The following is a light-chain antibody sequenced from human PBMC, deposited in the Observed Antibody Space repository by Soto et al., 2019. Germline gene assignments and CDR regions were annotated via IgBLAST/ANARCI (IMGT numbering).Light chain of an antibody. CDR2: GAS. J-gene: IGKJ1*01. Sequence: EIVMTQSPATPSVSPGERATLSRRASQSVSSNLAWYQQKPDQAPRLLIYGASTRATGIPARFSGSGSGAEFTLTISRLEPEDFAVYYCQQYGSSGTFGQGTKVDI. CDR1: QSVSSN. V-gene: IGKV3-15*01. CDR3: QQYGSSGT.